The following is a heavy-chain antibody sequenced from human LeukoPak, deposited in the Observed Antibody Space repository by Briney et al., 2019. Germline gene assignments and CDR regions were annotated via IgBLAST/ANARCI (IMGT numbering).Heavy chain of an antibody. Sequence: SQTLSLTCIVSGGSISSSSFYWSWIRQPAGKGLEWIGRMYTSGTTNYNPSLKSRVTISVDTSKNQFSLKLSSVTAADTAVYYCARLGIITAAGSNDYWGQGTLVTVSS. CDR1: GGSISSSSFY. V-gene: IGHV4-61*02. D-gene: IGHD6-13*01. CDR3: ARLGIITAAGSNDY. J-gene: IGHJ4*02. CDR2: MYTSGTT.